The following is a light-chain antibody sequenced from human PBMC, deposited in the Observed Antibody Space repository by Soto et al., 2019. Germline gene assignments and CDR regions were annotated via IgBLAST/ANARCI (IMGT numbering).Light chain of an antibody. CDR1: SSNIGSNY. Sequence: QSVLTQPPSASGTPGQRVTISCSGSSSNIGSNYVYWYQQLPGTAPKLLIYRNNQRPSGVPDRFSGSKSGTSASLAISGLRSEDEADYYCAAWDDSLSGLYVFGTETKLTVL. J-gene: IGLJ1*01. V-gene: IGLV1-47*01. CDR3: AAWDDSLSGLYV. CDR2: RNN.